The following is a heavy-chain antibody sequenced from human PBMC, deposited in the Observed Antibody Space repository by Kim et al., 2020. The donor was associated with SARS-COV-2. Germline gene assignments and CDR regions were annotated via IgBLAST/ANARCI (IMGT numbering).Heavy chain of an antibody. CDR3: AKGDTFFDY. J-gene: IGHJ4*02. Sequence: GPTYYANSRQGRFTCSRDNSKNTLYLQMDSLRAEDTAVYYCAKGDTFFDYWGQGTLVTVSS. D-gene: IGHD5-18*01. V-gene: IGHV3-23*01. CDR2: GPT.